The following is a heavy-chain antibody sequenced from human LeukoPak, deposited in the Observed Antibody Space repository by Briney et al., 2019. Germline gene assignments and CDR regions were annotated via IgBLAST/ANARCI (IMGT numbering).Heavy chain of an antibody. CDR2: INPDSGGT. D-gene: IGHD6-13*01. Sequence: ASVKVSCKASGYIFIGRYIHWVRQAPGQGLEWMGWINPDSGGTIYAHKFQGRVTMTSDKSINTAYLELIRLTSDDAAIYYCARGGGGSSSWYVGDWGQGTLVTLSS. J-gene: IGHJ4*02. CDR3: ARGGGGSSSWYVGD. V-gene: IGHV1-2*02. CDR1: GYIFIGRY.